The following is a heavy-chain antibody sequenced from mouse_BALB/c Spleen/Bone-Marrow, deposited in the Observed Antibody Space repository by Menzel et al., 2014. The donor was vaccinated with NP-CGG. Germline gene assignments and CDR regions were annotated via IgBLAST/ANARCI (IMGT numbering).Heavy chain of an antibody. CDR3: ARDIGGITLDY. CDR1: GFTFTDYY. CDR2: IRNKANGYTT. D-gene: IGHD1-1*01. J-gene: IGHJ2*01. V-gene: IGHV7-3*02. Sequence: EVNVVESGGGLVQPGGSLRLSCATSGFTFTDYYMNWVRQPPGKALEWLGFIRNKANGYTTEFSASVKGRFTISRDNSQSTLYLQMNTLRAEDSATYYCARDIGGITLDYWGQGTTLTVSS.